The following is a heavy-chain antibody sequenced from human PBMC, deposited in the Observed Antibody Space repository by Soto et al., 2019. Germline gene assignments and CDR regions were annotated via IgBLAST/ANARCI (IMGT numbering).Heavy chain of an antibody. D-gene: IGHD3-22*01. J-gene: IGHJ4*02. CDR1: GFTFSSYD. CDR2: IGTAGDT. Sequence: GGSLRLSCAASGFTFSSYDMHWVRQATGKGLEWVSAIGTAGDTYYPGSVKGRFTISRENAKNSLYLQMNSLRAGDTAVYYCARDQYYYDSSGPIDYWGQGTLVTVSS. CDR3: ARDQYYYDSSGPIDY. V-gene: IGHV3-13*01.